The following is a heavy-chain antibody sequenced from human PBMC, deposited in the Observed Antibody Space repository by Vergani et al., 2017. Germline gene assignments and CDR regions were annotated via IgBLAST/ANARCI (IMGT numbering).Heavy chain of an antibody. Sequence: EVHLLESGGGLIHPGASLTLSCAASGFTFNIYAMSWVRQAPGKGLEWVSTITYNGGRTYYADSVTGRFTISRDNSKNTLFLQLKTLRAEDTGVYYCAKDYNIMGALHYWGQGTLVAVSS. V-gene: IGHV3-23*01. J-gene: IGHJ4*02. CDR2: ITYNGGRT. D-gene: IGHD5-12*01. CDR3: AKDYNIMGALHY. CDR1: GFTFNIYA.